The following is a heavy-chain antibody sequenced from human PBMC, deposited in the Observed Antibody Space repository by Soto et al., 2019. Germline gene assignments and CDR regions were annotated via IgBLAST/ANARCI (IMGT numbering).Heavy chain of an antibody. Sequence: QVRLVQSGAEMKNPGASVKVSCKTGGYTFANFYLHWVRQAPGQGLEWMGLINPGDGTTQYAHQFQGRITMTRDTATRTVYMDVSGLISADTAVYYCARVLGGLYGSYFDYWGQGTLVTVSS. CDR2: INPGDGTT. J-gene: IGHJ4*02. D-gene: IGHD3-10*01. CDR3: ARVLGGLYGSYFDY. CDR1: GYTFANFY. V-gene: IGHV1-46*03.